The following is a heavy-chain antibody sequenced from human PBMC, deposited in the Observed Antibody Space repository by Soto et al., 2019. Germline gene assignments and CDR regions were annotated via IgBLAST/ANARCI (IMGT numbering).Heavy chain of an antibody. CDR1: GYNFTSYW. CDR3: AKARYCTNGCGMDV. J-gene: IGHJ6*02. CDR2: IDPSDSYT. Sequence: GESLKISCKGSGYNFTSYWISWVRQMPGKGLEWMGRIDPSDSYTNYSPSFQGHVTISADKSISTAYLQWSSLKASDTAMYYCAKARYCTNGCGMDVWGQGTTVTVSS. V-gene: IGHV5-10-1*01. D-gene: IGHD2-8*01.